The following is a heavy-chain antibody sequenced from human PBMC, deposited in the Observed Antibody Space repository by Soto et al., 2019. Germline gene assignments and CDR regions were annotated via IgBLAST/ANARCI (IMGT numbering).Heavy chain of an antibody. CDR2: INPADSYS. CDR3: ARLGHDYSNSGMDV. CDR1: GYSLTSYW. Sequence: PGESLKISCNGSGYSLTSYWISWVRQMPGKGLEWMGKINPADSYSNYSPSFQGHVTISVDKSISTAYLQWSSLKASDTAMYYCARLGHDYSNSGMDVWGQGTTVTV. J-gene: IGHJ6*02. D-gene: IGHD4-4*01. V-gene: IGHV5-10-1*01.